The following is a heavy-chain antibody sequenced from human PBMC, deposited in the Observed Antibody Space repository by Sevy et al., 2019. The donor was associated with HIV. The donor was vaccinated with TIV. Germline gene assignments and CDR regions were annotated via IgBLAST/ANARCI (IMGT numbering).Heavy chain of an antibody. CDR3: ARGPNFWSGYYTSYYYYYMDV. CDR1: GGSFSGYY. D-gene: IGHD3-3*01. CDR2: INHSGST. Sequence: SETLSLTCAVYGGSFSGYYWSWIRQPPGKGLEWIGEINHSGSTNYNPSLKSRVTISVDTSKNKFSLKLSSVTAADTAVYYCARGPNFWSGYYTSYYYYYMDVWGKGTTVTVSS. J-gene: IGHJ6*03. V-gene: IGHV4-34*01.